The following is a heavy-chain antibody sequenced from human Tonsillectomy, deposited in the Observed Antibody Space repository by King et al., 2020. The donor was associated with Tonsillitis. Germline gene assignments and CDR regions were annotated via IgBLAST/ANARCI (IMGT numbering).Heavy chain of an antibody. Sequence: QLVQSGAEVKNPGASVKVSCKASGYAFIDYYIHWVRQAPGQGLEWMGYINPNSGGTNYAQKFQGRVTMTRDTSISTAFMELSRLRSDDTGVYYCASSGDHVTLVWFDPWSQGTLVTVSS. CDR2: INPNSGGT. CDR1: GYAFIDYY. D-gene: IGHD3-10*01. V-gene: IGHV1-2*02. CDR3: ASSGDHVTLVWFDP. J-gene: IGHJ5*02.